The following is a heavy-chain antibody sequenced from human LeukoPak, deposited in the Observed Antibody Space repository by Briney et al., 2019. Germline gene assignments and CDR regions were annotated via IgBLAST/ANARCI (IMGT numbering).Heavy chain of an antibody. Sequence: GGSLRLSCAASGFTFDDYGMSWVRQAPGKGLEWVANIKRDGSEKYYVDSVKGRFTISRDNAKNSLYLQMNSLRAEDTAVYYCARDKIVGATHFDYWGQGTLVTVSS. CDR1: GFTFDDYG. CDR2: IKRDGSEK. CDR3: ARDKIVGATHFDY. V-gene: IGHV3-7*01. J-gene: IGHJ4*02. D-gene: IGHD1-26*01.